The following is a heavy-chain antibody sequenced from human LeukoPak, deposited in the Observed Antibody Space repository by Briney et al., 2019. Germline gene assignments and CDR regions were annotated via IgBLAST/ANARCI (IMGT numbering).Heavy chain of an antibody. J-gene: IGHJ4*02. CDR2: IKAGNGDT. V-gene: IGHV1-3*01. Sequence: ASVKVSCKASGYTFINYAIHWVRQAPGQRLEWMGWIKAGNGDTEYPQTFQGRVTITRDTSASTAYMELSSLRSEDTAVYYRASGYYYDSSGGFDYWGQGTLVTVSS. CDR1: GYTFINYA. CDR3: ASGYYYDSSGGFDY. D-gene: IGHD3-22*01.